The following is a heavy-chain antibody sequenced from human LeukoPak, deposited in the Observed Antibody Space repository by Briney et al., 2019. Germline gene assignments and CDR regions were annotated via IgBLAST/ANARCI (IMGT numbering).Heavy chain of an antibody. CDR2: INPSGGST. V-gene: IGHV1-46*01. CDR1: GYTFTSYY. D-gene: IGHD1-26*01. J-gene: IGHJ4*02. CDR3: AIVGATPGAYYFDY. Sequence: ASVKVSRKASGYTFTSYYMHWVRQAPRQGLEWMGIINPSGGSTSYAQKFQGRVTMTRDTSTSTVYMELSSLRSEDTAVYYCAIVGATPGAYYFDYWGQGTLVTVSS.